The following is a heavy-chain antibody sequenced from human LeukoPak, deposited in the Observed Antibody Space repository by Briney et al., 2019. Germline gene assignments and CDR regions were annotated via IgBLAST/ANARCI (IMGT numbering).Heavy chain of an antibody. Sequence: GGSLRLSCAASGFTFSSSDLHWVRQAPGKGLEWVAVISYGGSNRYYADSVKGRSTISRDDSKNTLYLQMNSLRTEDTAVYYCAKDLQGHYALDYWGQGTLVTVSS. J-gene: IGHJ4*03. CDR3: AKDLQGHYALDY. CDR1: GFTFSSSD. CDR2: ISYGGSNR. V-gene: IGHV3-30*18. D-gene: IGHD2-2*01.